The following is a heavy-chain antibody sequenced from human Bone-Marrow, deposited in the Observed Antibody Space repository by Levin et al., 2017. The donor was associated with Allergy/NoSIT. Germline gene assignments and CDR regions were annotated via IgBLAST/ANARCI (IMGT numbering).Heavy chain of an antibody. J-gene: IGHJ4*02. V-gene: IGHV3-66*01. D-gene: IGHD1-1*01. CDR1: GFTVSSNY. CDR2: IYSGGTT. Sequence: SCAASGFTVSSNYMSWVRQAPGKGLEWVSVIYSGGTTYYADSVKGRFTISRDNSKNTLYLQMNSLRAEDTAVYYCARGGPDGSFDYWGQGTLVTVSS. CDR3: ARGGPDGSFDY.